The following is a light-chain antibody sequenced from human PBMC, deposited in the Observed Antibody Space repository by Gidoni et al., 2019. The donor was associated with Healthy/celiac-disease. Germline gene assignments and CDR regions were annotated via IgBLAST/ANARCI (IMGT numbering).Light chain of an antibody. Sequence: SPGTLSLSPGERATLSCRASQSVSSSYLAWYQQKHGQAPRLLIYGASSRATGIPDRFSGSGSGTDFTLTISRLEPEDFAVYYCQQYGSSPFTFXPXTKVDIK. CDR2: GAS. CDR3: QQYGSSPFT. V-gene: IGKV3-20*01. CDR1: QSVSSSY. J-gene: IGKJ3*01.